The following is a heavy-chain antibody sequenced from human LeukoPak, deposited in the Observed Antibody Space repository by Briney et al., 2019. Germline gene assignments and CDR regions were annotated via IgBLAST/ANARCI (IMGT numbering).Heavy chain of an antibody. J-gene: IGHJ4*02. CDR3: ARHLSGSYSGYYFDY. CDR2: IYPGDSHT. CDR1: GYSSTSYW. Sequence: GESLKISCKGSGYSSTSYWIGWVRQMPGKGLEWMGVIYPGDSHTRYSPSFQGQVTISADKSISTAFLQWSSLKASDTAMYYCARHLSGSYSGYYFDYWGQGTLVTVSS. V-gene: IGHV5-51*01. D-gene: IGHD1-26*01.